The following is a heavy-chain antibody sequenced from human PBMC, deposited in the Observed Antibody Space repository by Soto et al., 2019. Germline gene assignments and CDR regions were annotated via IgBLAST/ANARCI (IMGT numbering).Heavy chain of an antibody. CDR1: GGSFSGYF. CDR3: VRGGLSGSSWYYFDF. CDR2: VNYGGST. Sequence: QVQLHQWGAGLLKPSETLSLTCAVSGGSFSGYFWGWIRQPPGKGLEWIGEVNYGGSTNYTPSLKRRLNMAVDTYKNQVSLRLTSVTAADTAVYFCVRGGLSGSSWYYFDFWGQGSLVAVSS. J-gene: IGHJ4*02. D-gene: IGHD6-13*01. V-gene: IGHV4-34*01.